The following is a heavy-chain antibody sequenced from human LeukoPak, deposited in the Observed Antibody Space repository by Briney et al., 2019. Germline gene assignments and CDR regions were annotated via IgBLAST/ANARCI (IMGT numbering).Heavy chain of an antibody. CDR3: ARSGGWDGMDV. D-gene: IGHD1-1*01. J-gene: IGHJ6*02. CDR2: ISSGGSTI. CDR1: RFTFTDYS. Sequence: GGSLRLSCVASRFTFTDYSMNWVRQAPGKGLEWVSYISSGGSTIYYGDSVRGRFTISRDNSKNTLYLQMNSLRAEDTAVYYCARSGGWDGMDVWGQGTAVTVSS. V-gene: IGHV3-48*01.